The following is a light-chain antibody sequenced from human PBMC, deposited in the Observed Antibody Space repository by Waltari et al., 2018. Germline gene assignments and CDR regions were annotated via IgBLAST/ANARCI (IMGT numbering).Light chain of an antibody. V-gene: IGKV4-1*01. J-gene: IGKJ1*01. CDR3: QQYYSTPTWT. CDR1: QSVLYGSNNKNY. Sequence: DIVMTQSPDSLAVSLGEWATINCKSRQSVLYGSNNKNYLAWYQQKPGQPPKVLISWASTRESVFPDRFSGSGSGTDFTLTISSLQAEDVALYYCQQYYSTPTWTFGQGTKVEIK. CDR2: WAS.